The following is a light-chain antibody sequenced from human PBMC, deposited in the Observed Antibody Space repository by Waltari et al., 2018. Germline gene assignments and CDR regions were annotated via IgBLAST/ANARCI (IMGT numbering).Light chain of an antibody. V-gene: IGKV3-11*01. CDR2: DAS. Sequence: EIVLTQSPATLSLSPGERATLSCRASESASSYLAWYQQKPGQAPRLLIYDASNRATGIPARFSGSWSGTDFTLTISSLEPEDFAVYYCQQRSNWPPGVTFGGGTKVEIK. CDR3: QQRSNWPPGVT. J-gene: IGKJ4*01. CDR1: ESASSY.